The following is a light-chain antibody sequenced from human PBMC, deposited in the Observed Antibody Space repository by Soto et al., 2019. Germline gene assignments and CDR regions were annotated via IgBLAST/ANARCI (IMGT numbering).Light chain of an antibody. V-gene: IGKV3-11*01. CDR3: QSRSSWPPVLT. J-gene: IGKJ4*01. CDR2: DAS. CDR1: PYITIY. Sequence: EIVLTQSPATLSLSPGERATLSCRASPYITIYLAWYQQKPGQAPRLLIYDASNRATGIPARFSGSGSGTDFTLTISSLEPDDFAVYYCQSRSSWPPVLTFGGGTKVEIK.